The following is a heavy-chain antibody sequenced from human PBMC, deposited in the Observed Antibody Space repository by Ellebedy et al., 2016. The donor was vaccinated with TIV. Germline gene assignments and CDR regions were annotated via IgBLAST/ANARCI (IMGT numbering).Heavy chain of an antibody. J-gene: IGHJ6*02. D-gene: IGHD3-10*01. CDR2: ISGSGGST. V-gene: IGHV3-23*01. CDR3: AKDQGLWFGDLGGLDV. CDR1: GFTFSTYA. Sequence: GESLKISCAASGFTFSTYALTWVRQAPGKGLEWVSAISGSGGSTYYADSVKGRFTISRDNSKNTLYLQMNSLRAEDTAVYYCAKDQGLWFGDLGGLDVWGQGTTVTVSS.